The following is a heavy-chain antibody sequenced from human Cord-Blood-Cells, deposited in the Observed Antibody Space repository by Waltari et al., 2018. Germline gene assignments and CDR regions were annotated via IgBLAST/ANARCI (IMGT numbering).Heavy chain of an antibody. CDR2: CDTEDGET. J-gene: IGHJ4*02. V-gene: IGHV1-24*01. D-gene: IGHD1-26*01. CDR3: ATRLSGSYFTTDY. Sequence: QVQLVQSGAEVKKPGASVKVSCKVSGYTLTALSMHWVRQAPGKGLEGMGGCDTEDGETIYEQKCQGRVTMTDDTSTDTAYMELSSLRSEDTAVYYCATRLSGSYFTTDYWGQGTLVTVSS. CDR1: GYTLTALS.